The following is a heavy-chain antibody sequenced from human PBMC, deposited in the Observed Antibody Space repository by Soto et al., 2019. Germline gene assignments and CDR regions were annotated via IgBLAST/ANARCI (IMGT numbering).Heavy chain of an antibody. V-gene: IGHV5-51*01. Sequence: GESLKISCKGSGYSFTSYWIGWVRQMPGKGLEWMGIIYPGDSDTRYSPSFQGQVTISADESISTAYLQWSSLKASDTAMYYCARHLAGTNYYYGMDVWGQGTTVTVSS. CDR2: IYPGDSDT. J-gene: IGHJ6*02. CDR1: GYSFTSYW. CDR3: ARHLAGTNYYYGMDV. D-gene: IGHD6-13*01.